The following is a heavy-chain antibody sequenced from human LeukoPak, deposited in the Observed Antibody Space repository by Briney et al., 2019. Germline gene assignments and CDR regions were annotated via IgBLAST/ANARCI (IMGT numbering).Heavy chain of an antibody. CDR1: GGSFSGYS. J-gene: IGHJ5*02. V-gene: IGHV4-34*01. Sequence: SETLSLTCAVYGGSFSGYSWSWIRQPPGKGLEWIGEINHSGSSNYNPSLKSRVTISVDTSKNQFSLKLTSLTAADAAVYYCARRPNWGSGHGFDPWGQRTLVTVSS. CDR3: ARRPNWGSGHGFDP. D-gene: IGHD6-25*01. CDR2: INHSGSS.